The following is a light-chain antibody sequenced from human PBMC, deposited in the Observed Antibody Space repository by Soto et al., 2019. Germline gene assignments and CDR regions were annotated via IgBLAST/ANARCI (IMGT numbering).Light chain of an antibody. CDR2: GAS. Sequence: EILMTQSPATLSVSPGERATLSCRASQNVGSHVAWYQQKPGQAPRLFIYGASTRATGIPARFSGSGSGTEFTLTISSLQSEDFAIYYCQQYYNWPPLTFGGGTKLEIQ. CDR3: QQYYNWPPLT. CDR1: QNVGSH. J-gene: IGKJ4*01. V-gene: IGKV3-15*01.